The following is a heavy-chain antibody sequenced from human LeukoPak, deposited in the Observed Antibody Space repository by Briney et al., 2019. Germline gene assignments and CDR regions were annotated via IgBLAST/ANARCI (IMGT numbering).Heavy chain of an antibody. J-gene: IGHJ5*02. CDR2: INPNSGGT. V-gene: IGHV1-2*02. D-gene: IGHD3-10*01. CDR3: ARGEEVLWFGEFRNWFDP. CDR1: GYTFTGYY. Sequence: ASVKVSCKASGYTFTGYYMHWVRQAPGQGLEWMGWINPNSGGTNYAQKFQGRVTMTRDTSISTAYMELSRLRSDDTDVYYCARGEEVLWFGEFRNWFDPWGQGTLVTVSS.